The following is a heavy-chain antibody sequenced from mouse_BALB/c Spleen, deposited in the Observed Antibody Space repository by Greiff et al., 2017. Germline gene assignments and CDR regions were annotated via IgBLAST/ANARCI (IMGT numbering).Heavy chain of an antibody. CDR1: GYTFTSYW. CDR2: INPSTGYT. D-gene: IGHD3-1*01. Sequence: VQLVESGAELAKPGASVKMSCKASGYTFTSYWMHWVKQRPGQGLEWIGYINPSTGYTEYNQKFKDKATLTADKSSSTAYMQLSSLTSEDSAVYYCARGSSKAMDYWGQGTSVTVSS. J-gene: IGHJ4*01. CDR3: ARGSSKAMDY. V-gene: IGHV1-7*01.